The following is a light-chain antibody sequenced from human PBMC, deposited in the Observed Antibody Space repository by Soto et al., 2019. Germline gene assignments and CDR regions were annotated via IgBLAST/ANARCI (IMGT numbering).Light chain of an antibody. V-gene: IGLV2-14*01. CDR3: SSYTASNILEV. Sequence: QSALTQPASVSGSPGQSITISCTGTSSDVGSYNYVSWYQQHPGKAPKLMIYEVTHRPSGVSNRFSGSKSGNTASLTISGLQAEDEADYHCSSYTASNILEVFGTGTKLTVL. CDR2: EVT. CDR1: SSDVGSYNY. J-gene: IGLJ1*01.